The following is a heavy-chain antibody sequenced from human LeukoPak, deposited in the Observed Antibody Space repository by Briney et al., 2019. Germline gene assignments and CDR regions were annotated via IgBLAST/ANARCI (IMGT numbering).Heavy chain of an antibody. V-gene: IGHV3-48*01. CDR2: ISSSSSTI. CDR3: ARHGYSYGSNNYYYYGVDV. Sequence: GGSLRLSCAASGFTFSSYSMNWVRQAPGKGLEWVSYISSSSSTIYYADSVKGRFTISRDNAKNSLYLQMNSLRAEDTAVYYCARHGYSYGSNNYYYYGVDVWGQGTTVTVSS. CDR1: GFTFSSYS. D-gene: IGHD5-18*01. J-gene: IGHJ6*02.